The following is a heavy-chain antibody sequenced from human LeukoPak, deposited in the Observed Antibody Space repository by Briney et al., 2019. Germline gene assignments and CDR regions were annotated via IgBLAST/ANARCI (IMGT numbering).Heavy chain of an antibody. CDR1: GGSFSGYY. J-gene: IGHJ6*02. CDR3: ARVNSVAARAYGMDV. Sequence: PSETLSLTCAVYGGSFSGYYWSWIRQPPGKGLEWIGEINHSGSTNYNPSLKSRVTISVDRSKNQFSLKLSSVTAADTAVYYCARVNSVAARAYGMDVWGQGTTVTVSS. D-gene: IGHD6-6*01. CDR2: INHSGST. V-gene: IGHV4-34*01.